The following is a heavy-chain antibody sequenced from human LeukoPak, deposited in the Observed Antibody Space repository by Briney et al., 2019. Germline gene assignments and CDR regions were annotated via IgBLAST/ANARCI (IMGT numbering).Heavy chain of an antibody. CDR2: IYYSGST. CDR1: GGYISSYY. D-gene: IGHD5-12*01. V-gene: IGHV4-59*01. CDR3: ARARYSDYDHYFDD. J-gene: IGHJ4*02. Sequence: SETLPLTYSVSGGYISSYYWSWIRQPPGKGLVWIGYIYYSGSTNYNPSLKSRVTISVDTSKNQFSLKLSSVTAADTAVYYCARARYSDYDHYFDDWGQGTLVTVSS.